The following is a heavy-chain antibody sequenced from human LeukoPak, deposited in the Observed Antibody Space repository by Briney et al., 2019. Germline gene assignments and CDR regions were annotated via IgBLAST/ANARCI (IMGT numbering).Heavy chain of an antibody. Sequence: GGSLRLSCTVSGFTVSSNSMSWVRQAPGKGLEWFSSVNWNGGSTDYAESVKGRFDISRDNAKKSLYLQMTNLRAEDTAFYYCARVNEFWTGRDNFDEWGQGTLVTVAS. CDR1: GFTVSSNS. J-gene: IGHJ4*02. V-gene: IGHV3-20*04. CDR3: ARVNEFWTGRDNFDE. CDR2: VNWNGGST. D-gene: IGHD3/OR15-3a*01.